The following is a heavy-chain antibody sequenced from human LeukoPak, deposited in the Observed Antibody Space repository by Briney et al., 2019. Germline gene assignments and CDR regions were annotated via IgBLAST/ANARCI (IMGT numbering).Heavy chain of an antibody. Sequence: GGSLRLSCAASGFTFSSYWMSWVRQAPGKGLEWVAVISYDGSNEYYGDSVKGRFTISRDNSKNTLHLQMNSLRVEDTAVYYCAREVRGLSTFEYWGQGTLVTVSS. CDR1: GFTFSSYW. CDR3: AREVRGLSTFEY. CDR2: ISYDGSNE. J-gene: IGHJ4*02. V-gene: IGHV3-30*03.